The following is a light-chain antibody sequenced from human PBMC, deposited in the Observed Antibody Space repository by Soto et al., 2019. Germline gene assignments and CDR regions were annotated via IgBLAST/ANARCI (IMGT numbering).Light chain of an antibody. J-gene: IGKJ2*01. Sequence: DIQMTQSPSSLSASVGDRVTITCQASQDISNYLHWYQQKPGKAPKLLIYDASNLETGVPSRFSGSGSGTDFTFTISSLQPEDIATYYCQQYDNLRMYTFGQGTKLEIK. V-gene: IGKV1-33*01. CDR3: QQYDNLRMYT. CDR1: QDISNY. CDR2: DAS.